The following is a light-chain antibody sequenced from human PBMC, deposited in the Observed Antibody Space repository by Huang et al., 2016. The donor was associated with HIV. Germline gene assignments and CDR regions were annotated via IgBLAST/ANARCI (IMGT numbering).Light chain of an antibody. CDR1: QSATNNY. CDR2: GAC. Sequence: EIVLTQSPGTLSLSPGERATLSCRASQSATNNYLAWYQQKPGQAPRSVNYGACSRAAGIPERFSGSGSGTDFTLTINTLEPDDFVVYYCQQYGGSPRTFGQGTKLEIK. J-gene: IGKJ2*01. V-gene: IGKV3-20*01. CDR3: QQYGGSPRT.